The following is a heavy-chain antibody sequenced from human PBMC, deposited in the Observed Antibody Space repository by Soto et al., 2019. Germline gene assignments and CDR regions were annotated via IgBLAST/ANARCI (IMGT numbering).Heavy chain of an antibody. Sequence: EVQLVETGGGLIQPGGSLRLSCAASGFTVSSNYMSWVRQAPGKGLEWVSVIYSGGSTYYADSVKGRFTISRDNSKNTLYLQMNSLRAEDTAVYYCARFELQFLEWLMGPNGMDVWGQGTTVTVSS. CDR3: ARFELQFLEWLMGPNGMDV. D-gene: IGHD3-3*01. V-gene: IGHV3-53*02. J-gene: IGHJ6*02. CDR2: IYSGGST. CDR1: GFTVSSNY.